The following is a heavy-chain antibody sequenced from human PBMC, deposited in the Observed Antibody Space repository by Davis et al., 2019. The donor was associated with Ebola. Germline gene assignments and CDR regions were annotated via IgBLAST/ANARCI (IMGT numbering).Heavy chain of an antibody. Sequence: PGGSLRLSCTVSGGSISPYYWSWIRQPPGKGLDWIGYVEHHGRTEYIPSFNSRVTISVDTSKNQFSLKLTSVTAADTAVYYCARAKPEYRYCSSTSCKRHFDYWGQGSLVTVSS. CDR1: GGSISPYY. CDR2: VEHHGRT. J-gene: IGHJ4*02. CDR3: ARAKPEYRYCSSTSCKRHFDY. D-gene: IGHD2-2*01. V-gene: IGHV4-59*12.